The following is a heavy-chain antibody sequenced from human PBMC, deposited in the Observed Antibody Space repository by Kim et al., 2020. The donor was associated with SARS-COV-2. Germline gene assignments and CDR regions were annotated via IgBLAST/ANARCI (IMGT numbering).Heavy chain of an antibody. CDR3: AGTIAAAGNKVVAFDI. J-gene: IGHJ3*02. V-gene: IGHV4-34*01. CDR2: INHSGST. D-gene: IGHD6-13*01. CDR1: GGSFSGYY. Sequence: SETLSLTCAVYGGSFSGYYWSWIRQPPGKGLEWIGEINHSGSTNYNPSLKSRVTISVDTSKNQFSLKLSSVTAADTAVYYCAGTIAAAGNKVVAFDIWGQGTMVTVSS.